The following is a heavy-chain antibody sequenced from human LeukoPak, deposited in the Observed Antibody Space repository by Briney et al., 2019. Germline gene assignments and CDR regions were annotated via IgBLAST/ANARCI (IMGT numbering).Heavy chain of an antibody. Sequence: GGSLRLSCAASGFTRSDHYTTWIRQAPGKGLEWVSFIDSSGSSTYYADSVKGRFAISRDNAENSLYLQMSALRYEDTAIHYCARDHDWAFDLWGQGTLVTVSS. D-gene: IGHD3-9*01. CDR2: IDSSGSST. CDR1: GFTRSDHY. V-gene: IGHV3-11*04. CDR3: ARDHDWAFDL. J-gene: IGHJ4*02.